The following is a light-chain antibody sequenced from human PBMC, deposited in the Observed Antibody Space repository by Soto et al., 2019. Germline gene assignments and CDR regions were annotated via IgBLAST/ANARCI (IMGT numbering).Light chain of an antibody. J-gene: IGKJ1*01. CDR2: GAS. V-gene: IGKV3-20*01. Sequence: EIVLTQSPGTLSLSPGERATLSCRASQSVSSNYLAWYQQKPGQAPRHLIYGASSRATGIPDRFSGSGSGTDFPLTISRLEPEDFAVYYCQQYGSSPVTFGQGTKVEIK. CDR3: QQYGSSPVT. CDR1: QSVSSNY.